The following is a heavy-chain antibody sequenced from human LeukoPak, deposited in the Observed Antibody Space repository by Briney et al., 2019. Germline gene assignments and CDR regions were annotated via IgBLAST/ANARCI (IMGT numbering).Heavy chain of an antibody. D-gene: IGHD5-24*01. V-gene: IGHV3-64*01. J-gene: IGHJ4*02. Sequence: GGSLKLSCAASGFTFSSYPMHWVRQAPGKGLEYVSAISSNGDTTYYANSVRGRFTISRDNSKNTLYLQMGSLRTEDMAIYYCAGETIGTNDYWGQGTLVTVSS. CDR2: ISSNGDTT. CDR3: AGETIGTNDY. CDR1: GFTFSSYP.